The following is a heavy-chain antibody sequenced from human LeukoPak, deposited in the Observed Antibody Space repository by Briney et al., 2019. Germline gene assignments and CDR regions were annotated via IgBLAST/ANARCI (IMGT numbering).Heavy chain of an antibody. CDR3: ARDPLGVLSYFDY. J-gene: IGHJ4*02. Sequence: GGSLRLSCAAPGFTFSGYWMHWVRQAPGKGLVWVSRINSDGSYTNYADSLKGRFTISRDNSKNTLYLQMNSLTADDTAVYYCARDPLGVLSYFDYWGQGTLVTVSS. D-gene: IGHD3-16*01. CDR2: INSDGSYT. V-gene: IGHV3-74*01. CDR1: GFTFSGYW.